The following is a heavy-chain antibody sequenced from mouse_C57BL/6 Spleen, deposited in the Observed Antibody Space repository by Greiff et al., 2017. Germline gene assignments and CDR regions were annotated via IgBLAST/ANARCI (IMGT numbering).Heavy chain of an antibody. CDR1: GYTFTSYW. D-gene: IGHD2-3*01. CDR3: ARDGYYWYFDV. V-gene: IGHV1-53*01. Sequence: QVHVKQPGTELVKPGASVKLSCKASGYTFTSYWMHWVKQRPGQGLEWIGNINPSNGGTNYNEKFKSKATLTVDKSSSTAYMQLSSLTSEDSAVYYCARDGYYWYFDVWGTGTTVTVSS. J-gene: IGHJ1*03. CDR2: INPSNGGT.